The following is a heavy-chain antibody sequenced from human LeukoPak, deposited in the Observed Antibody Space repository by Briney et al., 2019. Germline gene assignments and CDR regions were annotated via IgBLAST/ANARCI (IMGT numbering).Heavy chain of an antibody. V-gene: IGHV3-21*01. D-gene: IGHD3-10*01. J-gene: IGHJ5*02. CDR2: ISSSSSYI. CDR1: GFTFSSYS. CDR3: ARQLLVRGANWFDP. Sequence: GGSLRLSCAASGFTFSSYSKNWVRQAPGKGLEWVSSISSSSSYIYYADSVKGRFTISRDNAKNSLYLQMNSLRAEDTAVYYCARQLLVRGANWFDPWGQGTLVTASS.